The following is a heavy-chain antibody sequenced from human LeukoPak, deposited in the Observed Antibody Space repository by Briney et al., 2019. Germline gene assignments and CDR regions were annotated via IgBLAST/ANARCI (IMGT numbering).Heavy chain of an antibody. CDR2: IYPGDSDT. V-gene: IGHV5-51*01. CDR1: GYTFTTYW. D-gene: IGHD6-19*01. CDR3: ARTGYSSGWYGGFDY. J-gene: IGHJ4*02. Sequence: GESLKISCKASGYTFTTYWIGWVRQMPGKGLEWMGIIYPGDSDTRYSPSFQGQVTISADKSISPAYLLWSSLKASDVAMYYCARTGYSSGWYGGFDYWGQGTLVTVSS.